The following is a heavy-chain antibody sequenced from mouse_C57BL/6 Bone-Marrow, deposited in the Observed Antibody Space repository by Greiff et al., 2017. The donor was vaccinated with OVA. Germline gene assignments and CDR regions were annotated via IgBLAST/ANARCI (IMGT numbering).Heavy chain of an antibody. CDR3: ASHSHYYGSSYEYFDV. CDR1: GFTFSSYG. D-gene: IGHD1-1*01. Sequence: EVQGVESGGDLVKPGGSLKLSCAASGFTFSSYGMSWVRQTPDKRLEWVATISSGGSYTYYPDSVKGRFTISRDNAKNTLYLQMSSLKSENTAMYYCASHSHYYGSSYEYFDVWGTGTTVTVSS. V-gene: IGHV5-6*01. CDR2: ISSGGSYT. J-gene: IGHJ1*03.